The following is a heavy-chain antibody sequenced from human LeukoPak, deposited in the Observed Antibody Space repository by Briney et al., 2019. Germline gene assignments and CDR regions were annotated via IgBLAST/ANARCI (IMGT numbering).Heavy chain of an antibody. Sequence: GGSLRLSCAASGFTFSSYAMSWVRQAPGKGLEWVSAISGSGGSTYYADSVKGRFTISRDNSKNTLYLQMNSLRAEDTAVYYCAKGHSSSWTLPGYYGMDVWGQGTTVTVSS. V-gene: IGHV3-23*01. CDR3: AKGHSSSWTLPGYYGMDV. CDR2: ISGSGGST. J-gene: IGHJ6*02. CDR1: GFTFSSYA. D-gene: IGHD6-13*01.